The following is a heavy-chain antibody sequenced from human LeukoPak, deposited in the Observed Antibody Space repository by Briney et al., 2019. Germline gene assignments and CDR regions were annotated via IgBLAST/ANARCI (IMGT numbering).Heavy chain of an antibody. CDR3: ASMGGYFDY. D-gene: IGHD3-16*01. CDR2: NRDRGGNK. J-gene: IGHJ4*02. Sequence: PGGSVRLSYAASVFTLSIHDMIWVRQAPTRGLEGVSANRDRGGNKYYADSSKGRLTISRDNSKNTLYLQMNSLRAEDTAVYYCASMGGYFDYWGQGTLVTVSS. V-gene: IGHV3-23*01. CDR1: VFTLSIHD.